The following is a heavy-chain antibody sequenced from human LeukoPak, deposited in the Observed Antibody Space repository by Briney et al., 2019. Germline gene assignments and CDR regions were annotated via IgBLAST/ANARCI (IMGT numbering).Heavy chain of an antibody. Sequence: TGGSLRLSCAASGFTFSSYWMNWVRQTPGKGLEWVANIKQDGSEKYYVDSVKGRFTISRDNAQNSLYLQMNSLRADDTAVYYCAKDRRAAAGSYYYYGMDVWGQGTTVTVSS. V-gene: IGHV3-7*05. D-gene: IGHD6-13*01. J-gene: IGHJ6*02. CDR2: IKQDGSEK. CDR3: AKDRRAAAGSYYYYGMDV. CDR1: GFTFSSYW.